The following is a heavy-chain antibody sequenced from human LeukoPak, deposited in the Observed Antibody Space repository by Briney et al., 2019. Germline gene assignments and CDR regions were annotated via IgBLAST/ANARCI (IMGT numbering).Heavy chain of an antibody. CDR3: ASRVITNPW. Sequence: PSETLSLTCAVSGYSISTAYYWGWTRQPPGKGLEWIGSIYRTGNTHYNPSLKDRVTLSVDTSKNQFSLNLRSMTAADTAVYYCASRVITNPWWGRGTLVTVSS. J-gene: IGHJ4*02. CDR1: GYSISTAYY. V-gene: IGHV4-38-2*01. D-gene: IGHD1-1*01. CDR2: IYRTGNT.